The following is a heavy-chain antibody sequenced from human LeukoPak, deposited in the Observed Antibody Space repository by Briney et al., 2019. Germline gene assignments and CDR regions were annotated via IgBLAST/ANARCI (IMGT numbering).Heavy chain of an antibody. CDR1: GFTLSSYW. CDR3: AKDALRGVIITAWDYFDY. V-gene: IGHV3-74*01. D-gene: IGHD3-10*01. CDR2: INSDGSST. J-gene: IGHJ4*02. Sequence: GGSLRLSCAASGFTLSSYWMHWVRQAPGKGLVWVSRINSDGSSTTYADSVKGRFTISRDNAKNTLYLQMNSLRAEDTAVYYCAKDALRGVIITAWDYFDYWGQGTLVTVSS.